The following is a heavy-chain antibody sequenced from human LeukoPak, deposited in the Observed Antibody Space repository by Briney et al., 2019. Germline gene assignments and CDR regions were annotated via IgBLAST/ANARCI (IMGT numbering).Heavy chain of an antibody. CDR3: ARVVTPSDDIVIVPAATCDY. V-gene: IGHV1-8*03. Sequence: GASVKVSCKASGYTFPSYDINWVRQATGQGLEWMGWMNPNSGNTGYAQKFQGRVTITRNTSISTAYMELRSLRSDDTAVYYCARVVTPSDDIVIVPAATCDYWGQGTLVTVSS. D-gene: IGHD2-2*01. CDR2: MNPNSGNT. CDR1: GYTFPSYD. J-gene: IGHJ4*02.